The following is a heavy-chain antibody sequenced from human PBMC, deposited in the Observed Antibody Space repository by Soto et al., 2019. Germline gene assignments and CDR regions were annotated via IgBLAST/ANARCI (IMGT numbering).Heavy chain of an antibody. D-gene: IGHD6-6*01. CDR1: GYAFTRFT. CDR2: INTDNGNT. J-gene: IGHJ4*02. CDR3: ARVGSSIAVRPFDY. V-gene: IGHV1-3*04. Sequence: ASVKVSCKASGYAFTRFTIHWVRQAPGQRLEWMGSINTDNGNTNYLQKFQGRVTMTTDTSTNTAYMELRSLRSDDTAVYYCARVGSSIAVRPFDYWGQGTLVTVSS.